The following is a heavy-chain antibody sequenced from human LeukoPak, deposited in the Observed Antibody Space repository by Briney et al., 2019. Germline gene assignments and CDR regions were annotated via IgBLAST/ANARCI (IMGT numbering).Heavy chain of an antibody. CDR2: IYHSGST. V-gene: IGHV4-38-2*01. J-gene: IGHJ4*02. Sequence: PSETLSLTCAVSGYSISSGYYWGWIRQPPGKGLEWIGSIYHSGSTYYNPFLKSRVTISVDTSKNQFSLKVSSVTAADTAVYYCARPGYSYGYRFDYWGQGTLVTVSS. CDR3: ARPGYSYGYRFDY. CDR1: GYSISSGYY. D-gene: IGHD5-18*01.